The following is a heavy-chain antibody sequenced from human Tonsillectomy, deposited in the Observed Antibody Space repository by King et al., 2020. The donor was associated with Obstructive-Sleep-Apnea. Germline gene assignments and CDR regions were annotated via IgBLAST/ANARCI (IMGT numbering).Heavy chain of an antibody. CDR3: AKTETYYYGSGSYLNPNWFDP. J-gene: IGHJ5*02. V-gene: IGHV3-30*04. Sequence: VQLVESGGGVVQPGRSLRLSCAASGFTLSSYAMHWVRQAPGKGLEWVAVISYDGSNEYYADSVKGRFTISRDNSKKTLYLQMNSLRAEDTAVYYCAKTETYYYGSGSYLNPNWFDPWGQGTLVTVSS. CDR1: GFTLSSYA. D-gene: IGHD3-10*01. CDR2: ISYDGSNE.